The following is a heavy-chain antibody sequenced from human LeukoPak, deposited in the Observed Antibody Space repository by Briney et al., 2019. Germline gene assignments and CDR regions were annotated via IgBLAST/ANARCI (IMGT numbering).Heavy chain of an antibody. V-gene: IGHV1-18*01. Sequence: ASVKVSRKASGYTFTSYGISWVRQAPGQGLDWMGWISACNGNTNYAQKLQGRVTMTTDTSTSTAYMKLRSLRSDDTAVYYCARDLGAAAGRDYWGQGTLVTVSS. CDR2: ISACNGNT. D-gene: IGHD6-13*01. CDR1: GYTFTSYG. J-gene: IGHJ4*02. CDR3: ARDLGAAAGRDY.